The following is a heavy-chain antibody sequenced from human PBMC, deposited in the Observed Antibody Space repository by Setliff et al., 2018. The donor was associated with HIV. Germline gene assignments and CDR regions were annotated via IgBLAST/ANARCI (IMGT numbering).Heavy chain of an antibody. Sequence: PSETLSLTCALYGGSFSDYYWSWIRQPPGMGLEWIGEVNRGRRTNYNSSLKSRVTISIDTSRNQFSLTVSSVTAADTAVYYCARESLAVGTRWFDPWGQGTLVTVSS. CDR1: GGSFSDYY. D-gene: IGHD6-13*01. J-gene: IGHJ5*02. CDR2: VNRGRRT. CDR3: ARESLAVGTRWFDP. V-gene: IGHV4-34*01.